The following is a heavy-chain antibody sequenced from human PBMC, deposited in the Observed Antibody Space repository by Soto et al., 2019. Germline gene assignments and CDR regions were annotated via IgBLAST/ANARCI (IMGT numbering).Heavy chain of an antibody. J-gene: IGHJ5*02. V-gene: IGHV4-39*01. CDR1: GGSISTSGSY. CDR2: AYYVVTI. D-gene: IGHD3-10*01. CDR3: ASLPLVRGVPA. Sequence: QLHLQESGPGRVKPSETLSLTCSVSGGSISTSGSYWGWVRQAPEKGLEWIGSAYYVVTINYSPSLKRRVAISVDTAKNQFSLKLPSVAAADTAVYYCASLPLVRGVPAWGQVTLVTVS.